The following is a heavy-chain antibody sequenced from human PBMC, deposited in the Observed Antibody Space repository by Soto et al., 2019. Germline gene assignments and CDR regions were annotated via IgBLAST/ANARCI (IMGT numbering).Heavy chain of an antibody. CDR2: ISSSGSTI. D-gene: IGHD2-2*01. J-gene: IGHJ4*02. Sequence: GGSLRLSCAASGFTFSDYYMSWIRQAPGKGLEWVSYISSSGSTIYYADSVKGRFTISRDNAKNSLYLQMNSLRAEDTAVYYCASSCMSSTSCYGVLFDDWGQGTLVTVSS. CDR3: ASSCMSSTSCYGVLFDD. CDR1: GFTFSDYY. V-gene: IGHV3-11*01.